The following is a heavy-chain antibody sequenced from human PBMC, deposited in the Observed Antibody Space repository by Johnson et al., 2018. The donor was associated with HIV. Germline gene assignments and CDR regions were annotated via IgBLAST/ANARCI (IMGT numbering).Heavy chain of an antibody. V-gene: IGHV3-15*01. J-gene: IGHJ3*02. D-gene: IGHD3-22*01. Sequence: VQLVESGGGLVKPGGSLRLSCAASGFTFSNAWMSWVRQAPGKGLEWVGRIKSKTDGGTTDYAAPVKGRFTISRDESKNTLYLQMNSLKTEDTAVYYCTTTGTWYYDSSGYSTSDAFDIWGQGTMVTVSS. CDR3: TTTGTWYYDSSGYSTSDAFDI. CDR2: IKSKTDGGTT. CDR1: GFTFSNAW.